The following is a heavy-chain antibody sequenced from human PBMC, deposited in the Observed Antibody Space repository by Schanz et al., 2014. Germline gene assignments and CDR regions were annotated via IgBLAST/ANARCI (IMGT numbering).Heavy chain of an antibody. V-gene: IGHV1-69*09. CDR3: TRLRRADPNGFDV. CDR1: GYTFTSDS. Sequence: QVQLVQSGAEVKKPGASVKVSCKASGYTFTSDSMHWVRQAPGQGLEWMGRIIPILGIANYAQKFQGRVTITADKSTFTAYMDVSSLRSEDTAVYYCTRLRRADPNGFDVWGQGTTVTVS. CDR2: IIPILGIA. D-gene: IGHD6-19*01. J-gene: IGHJ6*02.